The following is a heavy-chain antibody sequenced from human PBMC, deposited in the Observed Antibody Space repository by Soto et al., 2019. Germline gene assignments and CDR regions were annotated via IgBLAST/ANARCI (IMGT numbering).Heavy chain of an antibody. J-gene: IGHJ4*02. V-gene: IGHV4-61*08. Sequence: SETLSLTCTVSGGSISSGGYYWSWIRQPPGKGLEWIGYIYYSGSTNYNPSLKSRVTISVDTSKNQFSLKLSSVTAADTAVYYCAREVPGDYFDNWGQGTLVTVSS. CDR2: IYYSGST. CDR3: AREVPGDYFDN. D-gene: IGHD3-10*01. CDR1: GGSISSGGYY.